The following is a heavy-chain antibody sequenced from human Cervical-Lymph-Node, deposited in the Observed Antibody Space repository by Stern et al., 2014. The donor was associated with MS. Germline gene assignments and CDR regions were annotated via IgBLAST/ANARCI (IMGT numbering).Heavy chain of an antibody. Sequence: VQLVHSGGDLAQPGGSLRLSCAVSGFTFSLYAMSWVRQAPGKGLEWVSAISGTDSSTYYAETVKGRFTISRDNSKYTLYLQMNNLRAEDTAVYYCAKEGIAVASFDYWGQGTLVTVSS. CDR3: AKEGIAVASFDY. V-gene: IGHV3-23*04. D-gene: IGHD6-19*01. J-gene: IGHJ4*02. CDR1: GFTFSLYA. CDR2: ISGTDSST.